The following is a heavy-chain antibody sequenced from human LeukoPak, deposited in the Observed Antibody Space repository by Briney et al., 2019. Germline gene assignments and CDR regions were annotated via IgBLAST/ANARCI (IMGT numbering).Heavy chain of an antibody. CDR1: GFTFSSYA. CDR3: ARERTSCYYYYYYGMDV. J-gene: IGHJ6*02. CDR2: ISYDGSNK. Sequence: GGSLRLSCAASGFTFSSYAMHWVRQAPGKGLEWVAVISYDGSNKYYADSVKGRFTISRDNSKNTLYLQMNSLRAEDTAVYYCARERTSCYYYYYYGMDVWGQGTTVTVSS. D-gene: IGHD3/OR15-3a*01. V-gene: IGHV3-30-3*01.